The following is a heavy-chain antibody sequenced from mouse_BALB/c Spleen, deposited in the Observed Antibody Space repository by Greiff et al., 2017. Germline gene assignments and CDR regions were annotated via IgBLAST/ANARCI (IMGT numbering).Heavy chain of an antibody. Sequence: EVKVVESGPSLVKPSQTLSLTCSVTGDSITSGYWNWIRKFPGNKLEYMGYISYSGSTYYNPSLKSRISITRDTSKNQYYLQLNSVTTEDTATYYCARSSDGYYEGWFAYWGQGTLVTVSA. D-gene: IGHD2-3*01. CDR3: ARSSDGYYEGWFAY. J-gene: IGHJ3*01. CDR2: ISYSGST. CDR1: GDSITSGY. V-gene: IGHV3-8*02.